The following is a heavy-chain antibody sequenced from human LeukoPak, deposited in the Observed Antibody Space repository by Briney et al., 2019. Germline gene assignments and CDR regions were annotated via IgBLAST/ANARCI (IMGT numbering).Heavy chain of an antibody. J-gene: IGHJ4*02. CDR3: ARENWRSKSIDFDS. D-gene: IGHD6-6*01. CDR1: GYSISSDYY. CDR2: IYHSGST. Sequence: SETLSLTCTVSGYSISSDYYWGWIRQPPGKGLEWIGNIYHSGSTYYNPSLKSRITISLDTSKNQFSLKLSSVTAADTAAYFCARENWRSKSIDFDSWGQGTLVTVSS. V-gene: IGHV4-38-2*02.